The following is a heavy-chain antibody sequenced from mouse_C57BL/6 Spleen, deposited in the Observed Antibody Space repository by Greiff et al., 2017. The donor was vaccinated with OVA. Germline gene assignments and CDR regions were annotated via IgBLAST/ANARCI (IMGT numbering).Heavy chain of an antibody. D-gene: IGHD2-4*01. Sequence: EVKLVESGGGLVKPGGSLKLSCAASGFTFSSYAMSWVRQTPEKRLEWVATISDGGSYTYYPDNVKGRFTISRDNAKNNLYLQMSHLKSEDTAMYYCARDQEDYDDAMDYWGQGTSVTVSS. J-gene: IGHJ4*01. CDR2: ISDGGSYT. CDR3: ARDQEDYDDAMDY. V-gene: IGHV5-4*01. CDR1: GFTFSSYA.